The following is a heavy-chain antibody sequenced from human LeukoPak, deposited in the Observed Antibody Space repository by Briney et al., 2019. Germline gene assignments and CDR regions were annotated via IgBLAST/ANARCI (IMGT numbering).Heavy chain of an antibody. Sequence: GGSLRLSCAASVFTFSSYWRSWVRQAPGKGLEWVANIKQDGSDKYYVDSVKGRFTISRDNAKNSLYLQMNSLRAGDTAVYYCGRAGEGLQSYGFDIWGQGTKVTVSS. CDR2: IKQDGSDK. CDR1: VFTFSSYW. D-gene: IGHD5-24*01. J-gene: IGHJ3*02. CDR3: GRAGEGLQSYGFDI. V-gene: IGHV3-7*02.